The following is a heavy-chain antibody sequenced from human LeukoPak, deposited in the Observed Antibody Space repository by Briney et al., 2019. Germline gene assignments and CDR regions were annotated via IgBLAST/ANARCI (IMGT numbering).Heavy chain of an antibody. CDR3: AKAAAGPYFDY. J-gene: IGHJ4*02. CDR1: GFTFSSNA. CDR2: IRGSGGGT. V-gene: IGHV3-23*01. D-gene: IGHD6-13*01. Sequence: GGSLRLSCAASGFTFSSNAMSWVRQAPGKGLEWVSAIRGSGGGTYYADSVKGRFTISRDNSKNTLYLQMNSLRAEDTAVYYCAKAAAGPYFDYWGQGTLVTVSS.